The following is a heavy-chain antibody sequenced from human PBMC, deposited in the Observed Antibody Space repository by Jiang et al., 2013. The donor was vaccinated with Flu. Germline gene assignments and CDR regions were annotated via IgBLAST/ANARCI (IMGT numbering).Heavy chain of an antibody. CDR2: TYYRSKWYN. D-gene: IGHD3-22*01. V-gene: IGHV6-1*01. CDR1: GDSVSTNSAA. CDR3: ARYYDSTGGHFDY. J-gene: IGHJ4*02. Sequence: SQTLSLTCAISGDSVSTNSAAWNWIRRSPSRGLEWLGRTYYRSKWYNDYAVSVKGRITISPDTSKNQFSLQLNSVTPEDTAVYYCARYYDSTGGHFDYWGQGILVTVSS.